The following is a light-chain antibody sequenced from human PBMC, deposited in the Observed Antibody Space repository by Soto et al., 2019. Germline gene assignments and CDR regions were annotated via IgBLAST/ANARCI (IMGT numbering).Light chain of an antibody. V-gene: IGLV2-14*01. CDR3: TSYTRSSTYV. J-gene: IGLJ1*01. CDR1: SSDVGAYNY. CDR2: EVT. Sequence: QSALTQPASVSASPGQSITISCTGTSSDVGAYNYVSWYQQHPGKAPKLMIYEVTSRPSGVSNRFSGSKSGNTASLTISGLQAEDEADYYCTSYTRSSTYVFGTGTKLTVL.